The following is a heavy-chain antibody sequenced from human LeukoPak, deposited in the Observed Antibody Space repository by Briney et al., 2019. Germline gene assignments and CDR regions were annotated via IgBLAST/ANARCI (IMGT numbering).Heavy chain of an antibody. V-gene: IGHV1-18*01. Sequence: ASVKVSXKSSGYTFTSYGITWLRQAPGLGLEWMGWISPYNGNTNFAQKFQDRVSMSTDTSTSTAYMELRSLTSDDTAVYYCAREGSGSGRVRWFDPWGQGTLVTVSS. CDR3: AREGSGSGRVRWFDP. CDR2: ISPYNGNT. D-gene: IGHD6-19*01. J-gene: IGHJ5*02. CDR1: GYTFTSYG.